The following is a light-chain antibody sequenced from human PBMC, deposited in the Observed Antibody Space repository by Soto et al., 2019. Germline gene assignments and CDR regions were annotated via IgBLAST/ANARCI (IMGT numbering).Light chain of an antibody. V-gene: IGKV3-20*01. CDR1: QSVTSTH. J-gene: IGKJ1*01. CDR2: DAS. CDR3: RQYGSSPTWT. Sequence: IVLAQSPSTLSLSPGERATLSCRASQSVTSTHLAWYQQKPGQAPRLLIYDASTRATGIPDRFSGSGSGTDFTLTISRLEPEDFAVYYCRQYGSSPTWTFGQGTKVDIK.